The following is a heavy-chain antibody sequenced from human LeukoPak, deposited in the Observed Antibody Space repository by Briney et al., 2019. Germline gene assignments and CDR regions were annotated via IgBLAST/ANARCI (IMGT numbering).Heavy chain of an antibody. Sequence: ASVKVSCKAPGGTFSSYAISWVRQAPGQGLEWMGWINPNSGGTNYAQKFQGRVTMTRDTSISTAYMELSRLRSDDTAVYYCARDLGGSGGSCCWFDPWGQGTLVTVSS. J-gene: IGHJ5*02. V-gene: IGHV1-2*02. CDR1: GGTFSSYA. CDR2: INPNSGGT. D-gene: IGHD2-15*01. CDR3: ARDLGGSGGSCCWFDP.